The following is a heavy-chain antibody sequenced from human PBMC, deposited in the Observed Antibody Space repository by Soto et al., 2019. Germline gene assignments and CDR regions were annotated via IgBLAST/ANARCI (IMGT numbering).Heavy chain of an antibody. Sequence: GASVKVSCKASGGTFSSYAISWVRQAPGQGLERMGGIIPIFGTANYAQKFQGRVTITADESTSTAYMELSSLRSEDTAVYYCARGRQGGGSCLECYYYGMDVWGQGTTVTVSS. CDR1: GGTFSSYA. CDR2: IIPIFGTA. J-gene: IGHJ6*02. CDR3: ARGRQGGGSCLECYYYGMDV. D-gene: IGHD2-15*01. V-gene: IGHV1-69*13.